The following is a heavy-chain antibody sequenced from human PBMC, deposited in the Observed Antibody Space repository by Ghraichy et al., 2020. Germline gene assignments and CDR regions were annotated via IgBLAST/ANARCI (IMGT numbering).Heavy chain of an antibody. Sequence: SVKVSCKASGGTFSSYAISWVRQAPGQGLEWMGGIIPIFGTANYAQKFQGRVTITADESTSTAYMELSSLRSEDTAVYYCARSIAVAGTTVDYWGQGTLVTVSS. D-gene: IGHD6-19*01. CDR1: GGTFSSYA. CDR2: IIPIFGTA. CDR3: ARSIAVAGTTVDY. V-gene: IGHV1-69*13. J-gene: IGHJ4*02.